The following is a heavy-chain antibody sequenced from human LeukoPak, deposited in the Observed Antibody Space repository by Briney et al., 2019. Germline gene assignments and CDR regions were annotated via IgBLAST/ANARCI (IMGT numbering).Heavy chain of an antibody. J-gene: IGHJ4*02. D-gene: IGHD3-22*01. V-gene: IGHV1-2*02. CDR2: MNPNSGGT. CDR3: ARNRDDSSGYYPDY. CDR1: GYTFTSYD. Sequence: ASVKVSCKASGYTFTSYDINWVRQATGQGLEWMGWMNPNSGGTNYAQKFQGRVTMTRDTSISTAYMELSRLRSDDTAVYYCARNRDDSSGYYPDYWGQGTLVTVSS.